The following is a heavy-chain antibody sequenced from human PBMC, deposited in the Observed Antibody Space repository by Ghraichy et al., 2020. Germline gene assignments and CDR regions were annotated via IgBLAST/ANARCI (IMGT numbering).Heavy chain of an antibody. Sequence: SQTLSLTCAVYGGSFSGYYWSWIRQPPGKGLEWIGEINHSGSTNYNPSLKSRVTISVDTSKNQFSLKLSSVTAADTAVYYCARGLRPYTAMVGPPTGMDVWGQGTTVTVSS. CDR3: ARGLRPYTAMVGPPTGMDV. J-gene: IGHJ6*02. V-gene: IGHV4-34*01. CDR1: GGSFSGYY. D-gene: IGHD5-18*01. CDR2: INHSGST.